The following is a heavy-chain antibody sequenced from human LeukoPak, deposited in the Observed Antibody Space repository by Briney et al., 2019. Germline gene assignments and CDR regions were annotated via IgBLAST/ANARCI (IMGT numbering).Heavy chain of an antibody. CDR1: GFTFSSYA. CDR3: AKDFGGSSFYYYYYGMDV. V-gene: IGHV3-23*01. D-gene: IGHD6-6*01. CDR2: ISGSGGST. J-gene: IGHJ6*02. Sequence: PGGSLRLSCAASGFTFSSYAMSWVRQAPGKGLEWVSAISGSGGSTYYADSVKGRFTISRDNSKNTLYLQMNSLRAEDTAVYYCAKDFGGSSFYYYYYGMDVWGQGTTVTVSS.